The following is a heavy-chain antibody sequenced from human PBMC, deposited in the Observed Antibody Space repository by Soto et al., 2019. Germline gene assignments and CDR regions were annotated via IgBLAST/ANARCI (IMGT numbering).Heavy chain of an antibody. D-gene: IGHD3-10*01. CDR1: GGSINSGDYC. J-gene: IGHJ6*02. CDR2: IFHSGST. V-gene: IGHV4-30-4*01. CDR3: ARDRYYGSGTYYNFYSGMDV. Sequence: SSTLALTCTFSGGSINSGDYCWTWVRQPPGKGLEWIGNIFHSGSTYYTPSLQSRVTISLDTSKNHFSLKLSSVTPADTAVYYCARDRYYGSGTYYNFYSGMDVWGQGTTVTVSS.